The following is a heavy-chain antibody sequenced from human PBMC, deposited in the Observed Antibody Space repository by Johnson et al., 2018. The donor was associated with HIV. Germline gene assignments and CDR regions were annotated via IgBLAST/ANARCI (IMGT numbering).Heavy chain of an antibody. D-gene: IGHD6-19*01. CDR1: GVTFSSHA. CDR3: GRYREGLRQWLARGLGAFNI. CDR2: ISYDGSNK. Sequence: QVQLVESGGGVVQPGRSLRLSCAASGVTFSSHAMHWVRQAPGKGLDWVTVISYDGSNKYYADSVKGRFTISRDNSKDTLYLQMNSLRVEDTAVYYCGRYREGLRQWLARGLGAFNIWGQGAMLTVSS. J-gene: IGHJ3*02. V-gene: IGHV3-30-3*01.